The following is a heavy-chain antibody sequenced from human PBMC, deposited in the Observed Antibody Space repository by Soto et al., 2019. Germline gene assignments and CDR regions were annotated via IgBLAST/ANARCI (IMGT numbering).Heavy chain of an antibody. J-gene: IGHJ6*02. Sequence: QVQLQESGPGLVKPSQTLSLTCTVSGGSISSGGYYWSWIRQHPGKVLVWIGYIYYRGSTYYNPSLQSRVXIXVXXAKNQFSLKLSSVTAADTAVYYCARDRYFEAGMDVWGQGTTVTVSS. CDR3: ARDRYFEAGMDV. D-gene: IGHD3-9*01. V-gene: IGHV4-31*03. CDR1: GGSISSGGYY. CDR2: IYYRGST.